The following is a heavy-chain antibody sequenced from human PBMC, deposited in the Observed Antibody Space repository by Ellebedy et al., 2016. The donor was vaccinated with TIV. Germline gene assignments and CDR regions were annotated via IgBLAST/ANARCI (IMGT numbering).Heavy chain of an antibody. CDR2: ISATSNYI. CDR1: GFNFSTHG. Sequence: LSLTCAASGFNFSTHGMNWVRQAPGKGLEWVSSISATSNYIYYADSLKGRFTVSRDNAKNSLFLQMNSLRAEDTAVYYCARFSPCSSASCYFHFDFWGLGTLVTVSS. V-gene: IGHV3-21*01. CDR3: ARFSPCSSASCYFHFDF. D-gene: IGHD2-2*01. J-gene: IGHJ4*02.